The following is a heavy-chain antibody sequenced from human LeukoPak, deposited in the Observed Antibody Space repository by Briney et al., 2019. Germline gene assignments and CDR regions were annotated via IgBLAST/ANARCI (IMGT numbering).Heavy chain of an antibody. Sequence: ASVKVSCKASGYTFTGYYMHWVRQAPGQGLEWMGWINTGNGNTKYSQKFQGRVTITRDTSASTAYMELSSLRSQATAVYYCARDPPSGGSYYHHAFDIWGQGTMVTVSS. CDR2: INTGNGNT. CDR3: ARDPPSGGSYYHHAFDI. CDR1: GYTFTGYY. D-gene: IGHD1-26*01. V-gene: IGHV1-3*04. J-gene: IGHJ3*02.